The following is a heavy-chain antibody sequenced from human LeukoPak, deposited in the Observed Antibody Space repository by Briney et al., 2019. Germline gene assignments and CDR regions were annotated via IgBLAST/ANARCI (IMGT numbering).Heavy chain of an antibody. D-gene: IGHD2-21*02. V-gene: IGHV3-15*01. CDR3: TTDREVTPDFDY. J-gene: IGHJ4*02. CDR1: GFTFSNAW. CDR2: IKSKTDGGTT. Sequence: PGGSLRLSCAAYGFTFSNAWMSWVRQAPGKGLEWVGRIKSKTDGGTTDYAAPVKGRFTISRDDSKNTLYLQMNSLKTEDTAVYYCTTDREVTPDFDYWGQGTLVTVSS.